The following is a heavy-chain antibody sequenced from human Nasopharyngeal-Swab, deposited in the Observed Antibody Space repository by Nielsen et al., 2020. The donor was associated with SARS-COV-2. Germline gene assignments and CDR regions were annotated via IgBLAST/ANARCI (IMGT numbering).Heavy chain of an antibody. CDR2: ISAYNGNT. CDR3: ARDDSSNYDFWSGYYTSFDY. V-gene: IGHV1-18*01. CDR1: GHTFTSYG. J-gene: IGHJ4*02. Sequence: ASVKVSCKASGHTFTSYGISWVRQAPGQGLEWMGWISAYNGNTNYAQELQGRVTMTTDTSTSTAYMELRSLRSADTAVYYCARDDSSNYDFWSGYYTSFDYWGQGTLVTVSS. D-gene: IGHD3-3*01.